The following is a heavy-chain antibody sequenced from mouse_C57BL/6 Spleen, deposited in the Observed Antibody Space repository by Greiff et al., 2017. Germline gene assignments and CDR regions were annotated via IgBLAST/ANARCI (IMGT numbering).Heavy chain of an antibody. V-gene: IGHV1-4*01. J-gene: IGHJ2*01. Sequence: QVQLKQSGAELARPGASVKMSCKASGYTFTSYTMHWVKQRPGQGLEWIGYINPSSGYTKYNQKFKDKATLTADKSSSTAYMQLSSLTSEDSAVYYCARGVTTFYFDYWGQGTTLTVSS. CDR2: INPSSGYT. D-gene: IGHD2-2*01. CDR3: ARGVTTFYFDY. CDR1: GYTFTSYT.